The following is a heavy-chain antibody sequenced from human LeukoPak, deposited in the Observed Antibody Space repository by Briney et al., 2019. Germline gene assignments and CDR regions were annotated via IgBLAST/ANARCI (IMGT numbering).Heavy chain of an antibody. Sequence: SQTLSLTCTVSGGSISSGDYYWSWIRQPPGKGLEWIGYIYYSGSTYYNPSLKSRVTISVDTSKNQFSLKLSSVTAADTAVYYCARVVPGPVPAAIRGWFDPWGQGTLDTVSS. CDR3: ARVVPGPVPAAIRGWFDP. V-gene: IGHV4-30-4*08. CDR1: GGSISSGDYY. CDR2: IYYSGST. J-gene: IGHJ5*02. D-gene: IGHD2-2*02.